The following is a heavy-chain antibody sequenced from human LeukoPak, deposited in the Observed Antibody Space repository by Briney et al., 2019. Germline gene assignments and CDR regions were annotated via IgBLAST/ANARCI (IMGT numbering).Heavy chain of an antibody. J-gene: IGHJ4*02. CDR1: ADSLSSGGHY. Sequence: PSETLSLTCAVSADSLSSGGHYWAWIRQFPGKGLESIGFIHHSGRSRHNPSLKDRVAISVDTSRKQFALKLSSVTAADTAMYYCARGGNRFGGFYFDYWGQGIQVIVSS. D-gene: IGHD3-10*01. CDR3: ARGGNRFGGFYFDY. V-gene: IGHV4-31*11. CDR2: IHHSGRS.